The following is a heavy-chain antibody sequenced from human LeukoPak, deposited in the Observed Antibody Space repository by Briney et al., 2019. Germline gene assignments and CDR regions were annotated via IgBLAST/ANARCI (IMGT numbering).Heavy chain of an antibody. V-gene: IGHV4-39*01. CDR2: ISYNGRT. Sequence: SETLSLTCTVSSGSISSSTYYWGWIRQPPGKGPEWSGDISYNGRTNYTPSLKRRVTIPVDTSKNQFSLKLRFVTASDTAVYYCARQDIVATIDYWGQGTLITVSS. CDR1: SGSISSSTYY. D-gene: IGHD5-12*01. CDR3: ARQDIVATIDY. J-gene: IGHJ4*02.